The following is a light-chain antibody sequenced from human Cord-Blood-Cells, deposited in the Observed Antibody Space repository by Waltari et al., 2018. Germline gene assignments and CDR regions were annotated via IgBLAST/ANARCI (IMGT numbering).Light chain of an antibody. Sequence: QSALTQPASVSGSPGQSITIPCTGTSSDVGGYNYVSWYQQHPGKAPKLMIYDVSNRHSGVSNRFSGSKSGNTDSLTISGLQAEDEADYYCSSYTSSSTVFGGGTKLTVL. J-gene: IGLJ3*02. CDR2: DVS. CDR3: SSYTSSSTV. CDR1: SSDVGGYNY. V-gene: IGLV2-14*01.